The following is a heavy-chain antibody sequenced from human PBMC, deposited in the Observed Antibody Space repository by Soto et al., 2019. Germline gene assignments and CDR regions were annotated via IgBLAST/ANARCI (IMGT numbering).Heavy chain of an antibody. CDR3: ATEPIYYNDGSGYYPLGH. V-gene: IGHV1-18*04. CDR2: ISAHNGDT. Sequence: ASVKVSCKASGYSFATYGFSWVRQAPGQGXECVGWISAHNGDTHYSQKFQGRVTLTTDTSTNTGYMELRSLTSDDTAVYFCATEPIYYNDGSGYYPLGHWGQGTLVTVFS. J-gene: IGHJ4*02. D-gene: IGHD3-22*01. CDR1: GYSFATYG.